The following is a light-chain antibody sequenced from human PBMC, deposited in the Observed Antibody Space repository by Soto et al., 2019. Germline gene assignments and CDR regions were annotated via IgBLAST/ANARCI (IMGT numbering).Light chain of an antibody. Sequence: AIRMTQSPSSLSASTGDRVTITCRARQGISSYLAWYQQKPGKAPKLLIYAASTLQSGVPSRFSGSGSGTDFTLTISCLQSEDFATYYCQQYYSYPPRTFGQGTKVEIK. V-gene: IGKV1-8*01. CDR1: QGISSY. J-gene: IGKJ1*01. CDR2: AAS. CDR3: QQYYSYPPRT.